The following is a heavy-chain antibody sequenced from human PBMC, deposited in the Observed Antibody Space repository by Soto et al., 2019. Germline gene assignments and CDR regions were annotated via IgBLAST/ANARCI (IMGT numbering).Heavy chain of an antibody. CDR3: ANVDGGSYGMDV. J-gene: IGHJ6*02. D-gene: IGHD3-16*01. Sequence: QVQMVESGGGVVQPGRSLRLSCAASGFTFSSFGMHWVRQAPGKGLEWVAVISYDGSNKYYADSVKGRFTISRDNSKNTLYLQMNSLRAEDTAVYYCANVDGGSYGMDVWGQGTTVTVSS. CDR2: ISYDGSNK. V-gene: IGHV3-30*18. CDR1: GFTFSSFG.